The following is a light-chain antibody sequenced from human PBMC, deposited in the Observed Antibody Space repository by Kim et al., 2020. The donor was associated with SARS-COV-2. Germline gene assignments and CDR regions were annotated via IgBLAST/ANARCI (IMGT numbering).Light chain of an antibody. J-gene: IGLJ1*01. CDR1: SIGSYH. Sequence: ALGQTVRITGQGDSIGSYHARWYHQMQGQARVLVIYGKNNRPSGIPDRLSGSSSGNTASLTITGAQAEDEADYYGNSRDSSGNHYVLGTGTKVKVL. CDR3: NSRDSSGNHYV. CDR2: GKN. V-gene: IGLV3-19*01.